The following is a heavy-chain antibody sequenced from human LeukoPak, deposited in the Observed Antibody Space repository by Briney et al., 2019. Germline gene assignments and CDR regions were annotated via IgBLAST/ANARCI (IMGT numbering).Heavy chain of an antibody. Sequence: PSETLSLTCAVYGGSFSGYYWSWIRQPPGKGLEWIGYIYYSGSTDYNPSLKSRVTISVDTSKNQFSLKLSSVTAADTAVYYCARQGYCGGDCFSDYWGQGTLVTVSS. CDR1: GGSFSGYY. CDR3: ARQGYCGGDCFSDY. D-gene: IGHD2-21*02. CDR2: IYYSGST. J-gene: IGHJ4*02. V-gene: IGHV4-59*08.